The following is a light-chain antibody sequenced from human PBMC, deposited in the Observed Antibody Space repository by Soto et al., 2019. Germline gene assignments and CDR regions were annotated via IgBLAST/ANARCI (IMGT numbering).Light chain of an antibody. CDR3: SSHTTSNTRV. CDR2: EVS. CDR1: SSDVGAYDF. V-gene: IGLV2-14*03. Sequence: QSALTQPGSVSGSRGQSIAISCTGTSSDVGAYDFVSWYQQHPDKAPKLLIYEVSNRPSGVSDRFSGSKSVNTATLTISGLQAEDEADYYCSSHTTSNTRVFGTGTKVTVL. J-gene: IGLJ1*01.